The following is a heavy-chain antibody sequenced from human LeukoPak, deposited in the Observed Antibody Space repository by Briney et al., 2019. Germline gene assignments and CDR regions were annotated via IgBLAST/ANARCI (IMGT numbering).Heavy chain of an antibody. CDR3: AQGRPGIAAAGGY. CDR2: ISSSSSYI. J-gene: IGHJ4*02. V-gene: IGHV3-21*01. D-gene: IGHD6-13*01. CDR1: EFTFSSYR. Sequence: PGGSLSLSCAASEFTFSSYRVNWVRQAAGKGLEWVSSISSSSSYIYYADSVKGRFTISRDNAKNSLYLQMNSLRAEDTAVYYCAQGRPGIAAAGGYWGQGTLVTVSS.